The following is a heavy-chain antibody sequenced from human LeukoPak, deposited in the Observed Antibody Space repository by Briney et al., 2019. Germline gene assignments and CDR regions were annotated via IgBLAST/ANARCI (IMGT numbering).Heavy chain of an antibody. CDR1: GFTFSSYS. J-gene: IGHJ4*02. V-gene: IGHV3-21*01. CDR3: ARELIDLWFGTHEGL. Sequence: PGGSLRLSCAASGFTFSSYSMNWVRQAPGKGLEWVSSISSSSSYIYYADSVKGRFTISRDNAKNSLYLQMNSLRAEDTAVYYCARELIDLWFGTHEGLWGQGTLVTVSS. CDR2: ISSSSSYI. D-gene: IGHD3-10*01.